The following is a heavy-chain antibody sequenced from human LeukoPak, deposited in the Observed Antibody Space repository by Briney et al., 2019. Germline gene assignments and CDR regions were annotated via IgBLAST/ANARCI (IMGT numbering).Heavy chain of an antibody. CDR2: IYYSGST. D-gene: IGHD6-19*01. CDR1: GGSISSSSYY. V-gene: IGHV4-39*01. J-gene: IGHJ4*02. CDR3: ARQSGIAVANLIDY. Sequence: SETLSLTCTVSGGSISSSSYYWGWIRQPPGKGLEWFGSIYYSGSTYYNPSLKSRVTISVDTSKNQFSLKLSSVTAADTAVYYCARQSGIAVANLIDYWGQGTLVTVSS.